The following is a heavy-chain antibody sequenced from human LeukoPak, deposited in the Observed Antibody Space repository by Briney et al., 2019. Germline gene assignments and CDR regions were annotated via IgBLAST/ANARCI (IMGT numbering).Heavy chain of an antibody. J-gene: IGHJ4*02. D-gene: IGHD2-2*02. CDR3: ARECSSTSCYSGTNSDY. CDR1: GGSISSGGYY. CDR2: IYYSGST. Sequence: SETLSLTCTVSGGSISSGGYYWSWIRQHPGKGLEWIGYIYYSGSTYYNPSLKSRVTISVDTSKNQFSLKLSSMTAADTAVYYCARECSSTSCYSGTNSDYWGQGTLVTVSS. V-gene: IGHV4-31*03.